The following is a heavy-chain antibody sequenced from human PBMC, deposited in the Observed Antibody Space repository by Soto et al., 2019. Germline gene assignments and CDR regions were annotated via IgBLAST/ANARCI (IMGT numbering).Heavy chain of an antibody. CDR1: EFTFSSYG. CDR2: ISYDGSNK. D-gene: IGHD3-22*01. V-gene: IGHV3-30*03. CDR3: ATANYYDSSGYHYYFDY. Sequence: GGPLRHSYAASEFTFSSYGMHWVRQAPGKGLEWVAVISYDGSNKYYADSVKGRFTISRDNSKNTLYLQMNSLRAEDTAVYYCATANYYDSSGYHYYFDYWGQGTLVTVSS. J-gene: IGHJ4*02.